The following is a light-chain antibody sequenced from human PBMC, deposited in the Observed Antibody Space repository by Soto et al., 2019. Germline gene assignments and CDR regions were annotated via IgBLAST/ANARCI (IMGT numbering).Light chain of an antibody. V-gene: IGKV3-15*01. Sequence: ELVMTQSPATLSVSPGESATLSCRASQSISSNLAWYQQKPGQAPRLLMFRTSSRATGFPARFSGSGSGTEFNLTISSLQSEGFGVYYCQQYNNWPRATFGGGTKVDIK. CDR3: QQYNNWPRAT. CDR2: RTS. J-gene: IGKJ4*01. CDR1: QSISSN.